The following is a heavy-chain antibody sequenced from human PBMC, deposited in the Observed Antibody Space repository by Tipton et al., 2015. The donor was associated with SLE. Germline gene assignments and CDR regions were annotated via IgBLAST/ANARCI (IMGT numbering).Heavy chain of an antibody. Sequence: QLVQSGAEVKKSGESLKISCKASGYRFSLYWIGWVRQMPGKGLEWMGIIYPGDSDTRYSPSFQGQVTMSADTSISTAFLQWSSLKASDTAMYYCARLTGDNYFDSWGQGTLVTVSS. D-gene: IGHD7-27*01. CDR1: GYRFSLYW. V-gene: IGHV5-51*03. CDR3: ARLTGDNYFDS. J-gene: IGHJ4*02. CDR2: IYPGDSDT.